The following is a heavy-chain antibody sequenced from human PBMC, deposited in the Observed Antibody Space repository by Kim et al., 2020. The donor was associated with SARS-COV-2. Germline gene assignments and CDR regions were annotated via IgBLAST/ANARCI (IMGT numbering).Heavy chain of an antibody. CDR1: GFTFSSYN. J-gene: IGHJ4*02. Sequence: GGSLRLSCSASGFTFSSYNMHWVRQAPGRGLEYVSAVTNNGGRTYYADSVKGRFTISRDNSNNTLYLQMSSLRAEDTAMFYCVRGVVGANPPLWGQGTLVTVSS. V-gene: IGHV3-64D*06. CDR2: VTNNGGRT. D-gene: IGHD1-26*01. CDR3: VRGVVGANPPL.